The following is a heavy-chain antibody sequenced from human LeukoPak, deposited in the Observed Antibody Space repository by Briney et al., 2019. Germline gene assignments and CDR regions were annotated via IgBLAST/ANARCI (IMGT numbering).Heavy chain of an antibody. Sequence: GGSLRLSCAASGFSFRDYTMNWVRQAPGKGLEWLASISSSSYIYFANSVRGRFTISRDNAKNSLYLQMNSLRAEDTAVYYCAKDSPSRTATTEVPVDYWGQGTLVTVSS. CDR2: ISSSSYI. D-gene: IGHD1/OR15-1a*01. CDR1: GFSFRDYT. CDR3: AKDSPSRTATTEVPVDY. J-gene: IGHJ4*02. V-gene: IGHV3-69-1*01.